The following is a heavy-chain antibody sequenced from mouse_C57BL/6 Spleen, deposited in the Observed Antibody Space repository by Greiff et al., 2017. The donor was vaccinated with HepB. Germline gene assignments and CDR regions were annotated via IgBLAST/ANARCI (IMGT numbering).Heavy chain of an antibody. CDR3: TKRTTNYDYDWYFDV. Sequence: VQLKESGAELVRPGASVKLSCTASGFNIKDDYMHWVKQRPEQGLEWIGWIDPENGDTEYASKFQGKATITADTSSNTAYLQLSSLTSEDTAVYYCTKRTTNYDYDWYFDVWGTGTTVTVSS. V-gene: IGHV14-4*01. CDR2: IDPENGDT. J-gene: IGHJ1*03. D-gene: IGHD2-4*01. CDR1: GFNIKDDY.